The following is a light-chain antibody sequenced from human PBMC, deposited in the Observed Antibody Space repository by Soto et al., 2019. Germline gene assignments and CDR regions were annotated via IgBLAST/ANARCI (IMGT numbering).Light chain of an antibody. CDR2: GAS. V-gene: IGKV3-20*01. CDR1: QSVFNNH. Sequence: EIVLTQSPGTLSLSPGERATLSCRASQSVFNNHIGWYQQKPGQAPRRLIFGASFRATGIPDRFSGSGSGTDFTLTISRLEPEDFAVYYCQQYGSSPFTFGPGTKVDIK. J-gene: IGKJ3*01. CDR3: QQYGSSPFT.